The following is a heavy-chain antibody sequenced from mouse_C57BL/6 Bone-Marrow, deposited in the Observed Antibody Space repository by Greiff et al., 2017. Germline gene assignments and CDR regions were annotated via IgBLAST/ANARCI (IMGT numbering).Heavy chain of an antibody. J-gene: IGHJ3*01. D-gene: IGHD3-2*02. CDR3: ARLAAQATWFAY. Sequence: VQLQQSGAELARPGASVKLSCKASGYTFTSYGISWVKQRTGQGLEWIGEIYTRSGNTYYNEKFKGKATMTADKSCSTAYMELRSLTSEDAAVYFCARLAAQATWFAYWGQGTLVTVSA. CDR2: IYTRSGNT. CDR1: GYTFTSYG. V-gene: IGHV1-81*01.